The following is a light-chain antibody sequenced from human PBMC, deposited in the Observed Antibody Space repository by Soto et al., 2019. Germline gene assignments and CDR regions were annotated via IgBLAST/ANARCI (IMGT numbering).Light chain of an antibody. J-gene: IGLJ3*02. CDR2: DVS. V-gene: IGLV2-14*01. CDR3: SSYTSGSVL. Sequence: QSVLTQPASVSGSSGQSITVSCTGTSRDVGNYNFVSWYQQHPGKAPKVIIYDVSNRPSGVSDRFSASKSGNTASLTISGLQTEDEAVYFCSSYTSGSVLFGGGTKVTVL. CDR1: SRDVGNYNF.